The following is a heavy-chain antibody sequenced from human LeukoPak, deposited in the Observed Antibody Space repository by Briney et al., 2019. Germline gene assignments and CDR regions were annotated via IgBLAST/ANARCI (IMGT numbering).Heavy chain of an antibody. CDR2: IYYSGST. D-gene: IGHD5-12*01. CDR1: GGSISSYY. CDR3: ARVGGQRGYSGMGRYYYYYMDV. J-gene: IGHJ6*03. Sequence: SETLSLTCTVSGGSISSYYWSWIRQPPGKGLEWIGYIYYSGSTSYNPSLKSRVTISVDTSKNQFSLKLSSVTAADTAVYYCARVGGQRGYSGMGRYYYYYMDVWGKGTTVTVSS. V-gene: IGHV4-59*01.